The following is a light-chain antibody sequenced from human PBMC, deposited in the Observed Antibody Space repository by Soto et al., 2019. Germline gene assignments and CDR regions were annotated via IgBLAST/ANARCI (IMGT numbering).Light chain of an antibody. CDR2: AAS. J-gene: IGKJ5*01. V-gene: IGKV1-33*01. Sequence: IQVTQSPSSLSASVGESVTITCRASQDIDKDLNWYQHRPGEAPKLLIYAASYLETGVSTRFSGSGSGTDFSFTITNLRPEDSGTYYCQQHDTRPTMTFGQGTRLEIK. CDR3: QQHDTRPTMT. CDR1: QDIDKD.